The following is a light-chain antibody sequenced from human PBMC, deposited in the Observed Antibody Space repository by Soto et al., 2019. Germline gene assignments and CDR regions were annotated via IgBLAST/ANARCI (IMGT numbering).Light chain of an antibody. CDR3: RHDNNWKYT. Sequence: EILMTQSPATLSVSPGEGAKLSCRASQSVSSNLAWYQQKPGQAPRLLIYGASNRATGIPARFSGSESGTDFTLTISSLQSEDFAVYYWRHDNNWKYTFSQRTKLEIK. J-gene: IGKJ2*01. CDR1: QSVSSN. V-gene: IGKV3-15*01. CDR2: GAS.